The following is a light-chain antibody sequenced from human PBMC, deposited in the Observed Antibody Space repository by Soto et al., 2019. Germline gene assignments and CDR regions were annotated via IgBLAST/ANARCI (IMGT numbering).Light chain of an antibody. J-gene: IGKJ4*01. V-gene: IGKV3-11*01. CDR2: DAS. Sequence: EIVLTQSPATLSLSPGERATLSCRASQSVSSYLAWYQQKPGQAPRLLIYDASNRATGIPARFSGSGSGTDFTLTISSLEPEDFAVYYCQQYNPNSALTFGGGTKVEIK. CDR1: QSVSSY. CDR3: QQYNPNSALT.